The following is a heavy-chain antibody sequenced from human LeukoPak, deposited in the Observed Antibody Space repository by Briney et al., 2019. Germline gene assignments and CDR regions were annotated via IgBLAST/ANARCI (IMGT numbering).Heavy chain of an antibody. CDR3: ARAERTGGDY. CDR1: GGSFSGYY. D-gene: IGHD3-16*01. V-gene: IGHV4-59*01. J-gene: IGHJ4*02. Sequence: SETLSLTCAVYGGSFSGYYWSWIRQLPGKGLEWIGYIYYSRSTNYNPSLKSRVTISVDTSKNQFSLKLNSVTTADTAVYYCARAERTGGDYWGQGTLVTVSS. CDR2: IYYSRST.